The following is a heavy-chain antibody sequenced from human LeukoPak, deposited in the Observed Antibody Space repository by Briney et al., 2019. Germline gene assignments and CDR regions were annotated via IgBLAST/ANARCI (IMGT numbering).Heavy chain of an antibody. V-gene: IGHV3-30*04. CDR3: ARDRAWNYFDY. J-gene: IGHJ4*02. D-gene: IGHD3-3*01. Sequence: GSLRLSCAASGFTFSSYAMHWVRQAPGTGLEWVAVISYDGSNKYYADSVKGRFTISRDNSKNTLYLQMDSLRAEDTAVYYCARDRAWNYFDYWGQGTLVTVSS. CDR1: GFTFSSYA. CDR2: ISYDGSNK.